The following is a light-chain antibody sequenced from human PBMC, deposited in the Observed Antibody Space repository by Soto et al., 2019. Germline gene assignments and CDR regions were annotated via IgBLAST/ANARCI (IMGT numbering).Light chain of an antibody. CDR3: SSYTSSSTLDV. CDR2: DVN. V-gene: IGLV2-14*01. J-gene: IGLJ1*01. Sequence: QSALTQPASVSGSPGQSITISCTGTSSDLGGYNYVSWYQQHPGKAPKLMIYDVNNRPSGVSNRFSGSTYGNTASLPIAGVQPADEADYYCSSYTSSSTLDVFGTGTKVTVL. CDR1: SSDLGGYNY.